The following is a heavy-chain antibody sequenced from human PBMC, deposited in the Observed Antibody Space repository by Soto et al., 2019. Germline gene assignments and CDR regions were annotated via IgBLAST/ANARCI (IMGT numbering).Heavy chain of an antibody. CDR1: GFTVSRSY. V-gene: IGHV3-53*01. Sequence: GGSLRLSCAASGFTVSRSYMSWVRQAPGKGLEWVSTIYTPGSTYYADSVKGRFTISRDNSKNTLYLQINSLRAEDTAVYYCARGLVGSTTAFDNWGQGTLVTVSS. CDR3: ARGLVGSTTAFDN. J-gene: IGHJ4*02. D-gene: IGHD3-22*01. CDR2: IYTPGST.